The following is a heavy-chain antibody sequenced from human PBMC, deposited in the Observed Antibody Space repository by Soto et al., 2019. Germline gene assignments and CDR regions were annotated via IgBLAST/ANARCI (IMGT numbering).Heavy chain of an antibody. V-gene: IGHV3-30-3*01. CDR3: ARGPLEQLLYGGFDD. J-gene: IGHJ4*02. CDR1: GFTFISYA. Sequence: GGSVRLSAAASGFTFISYAMHWVRQAPGKGLEWVAVISYDGSNKYYADSVKGRFTISRDNSKNTLYLQMNRLRAEDTAVYYCARGPLEQLLYGGFDDWGQGTLVTVSS. D-gene: IGHD2-2*02. CDR2: ISYDGSNK.